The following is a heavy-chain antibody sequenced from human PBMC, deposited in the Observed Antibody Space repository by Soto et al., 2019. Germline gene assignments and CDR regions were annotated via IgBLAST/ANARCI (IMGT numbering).Heavy chain of an antibody. V-gene: IGHV3-30-3*01. D-gene: IGHD3-22*01. CDR2: ISYDGSNK. CDR1: GFTFSSYA. CDR3: ARGVHYYDSSGHVDY. Sequence: GGSLRLSCAASGFTFSSYAMHWVRRAPGKGLEWVAVISYDGSNKYYADSVKGRFTISRDNSKNTLYLQMNSLRAEDTAVYYSARGVHYYDSSGHVDYWGQGTLVTVSS. J-gene: IGHJ4*02.